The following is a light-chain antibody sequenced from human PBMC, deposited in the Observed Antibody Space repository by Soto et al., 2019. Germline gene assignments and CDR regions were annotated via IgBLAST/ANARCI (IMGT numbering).Light chain of an antibody. CDR2: GAS. J-gene: IGKJ4*01. V-gene: IGKV3-20*01. CDR1: QSVSSSY. CDR3: QQYGSSPLT. Sequence: EIVLTQSPGTLSLSPGERATLSCRASQSVSSSYLARYQQKPGQTPRLLIYGASSRATGIPDRFSRSGSGTDYTPTISRLEPEDFAVYSCQQYGSSPLTFGGGTKVEIK.